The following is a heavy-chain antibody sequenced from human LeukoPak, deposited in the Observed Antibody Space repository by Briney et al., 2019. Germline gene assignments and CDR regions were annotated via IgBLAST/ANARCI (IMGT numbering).Heavy chain of an antibody. V-gene: IGHV4-31*03. CDR1: GGSITSGGYY. CDR2: IYYSGST. D-gene: IGHD6-19*01. J-gene: IGHJ4*02. Sequence: SQTLSLTCTVSGGSITSGGYYWSWIRQHPGKGLEWIGYIYYSGSTYYNPSLKSRVTISVDTSKNQFSLKLSSVTAADTAVYYCARAVIAVAGIGFDYWGQGTLVTVSS. CDR3: ARAVIAVAGIGFDY.